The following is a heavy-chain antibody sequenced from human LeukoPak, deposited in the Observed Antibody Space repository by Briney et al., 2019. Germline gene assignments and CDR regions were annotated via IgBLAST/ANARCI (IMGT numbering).Heavy chain of an antibody. CDR1: GYSISSGYY. Sequence: ASETLSLTCTVSGYSISSGYYWGWIRQPPGKGLEWIGTIYYSGSTYYNPSLTSRVTISVDTSKNQFSLKPSSVTAADTAVYYCARHKDYYYSYMDVWGKGTTVTISS. J-gene: IGHJ6*03. CDR2: IYYSGST. CDR3: ARHKDYYYSYMDV. V-gene: IGHV4-38-2*02.